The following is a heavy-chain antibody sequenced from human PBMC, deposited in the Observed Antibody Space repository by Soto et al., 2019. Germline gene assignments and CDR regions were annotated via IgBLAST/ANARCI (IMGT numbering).Heavy chain of an antibody. V-gene: IGHV1-18*01. Sequence: QGQLVQSGAEVKKPGASVKVSCKASGYTFSHYGISWVRQAPGQGLEWMGWIGVYNGNTNYAQNHEDRGTMTTDTSTSTAYTDLRSLTSDDTAVYYCARDQFWSGFSSMPDLWGRGTLVIVSS. D-gene: IGHD3-3*01. CDR1: GYTFSHYG. CDR2: IGVYNGNT. J-gene: IGHJ2*01. CDR3: ARDQFWSGFSSMPDL.